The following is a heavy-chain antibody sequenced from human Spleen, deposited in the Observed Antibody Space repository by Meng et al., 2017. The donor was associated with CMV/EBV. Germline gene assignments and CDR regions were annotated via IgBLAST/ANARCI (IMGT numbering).Heavy chain of an antibody. CDR2: ISSGGGST. J-gene: IGHJ4*02. Sequence: GESLKISCAASGFPFSSSAMTWVRQAPGKGLEWVSAISSGGGSTYYAASVKGRFTISRDNSKNTLYLQMSSLKTEDMAVYYCARPYSGNYYFDYWGQGTLVTVSS. CDR1: GFPFSSSA. D-gene: IGHD1-26*01. CDR3: ARPYSGNYYFDY. V-gene: IGHV3-23*01.